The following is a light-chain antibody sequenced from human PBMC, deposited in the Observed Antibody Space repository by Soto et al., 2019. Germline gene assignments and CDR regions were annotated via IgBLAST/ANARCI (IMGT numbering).Light chain of an antibody. Sequence: DIDXTQSVGSLSALMGDSVNNTRRASLSISSYLTWYHQQPGKAXKXXXYGASSLKSGVSPRFRGSGSGTDFTLTIIRVHPEDLGSFYCQQSLNYPITFGQGTRLEN. CDR1: LSISSY. J-gene: IGKJ5*01. CDR2: GAS. V-gene: IGKV1-39*01. CDR3: QQSLNYPIT.